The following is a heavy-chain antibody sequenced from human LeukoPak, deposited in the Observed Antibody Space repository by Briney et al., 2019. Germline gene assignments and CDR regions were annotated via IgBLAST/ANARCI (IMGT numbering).Heavy chain of an antibody. CDR1: GGSVSSSTYY. CDR2: VSDSGST. Sequence: PSETLSLTCTVSGGSVSSSTYYWSWIRQPPGMGLEWIGYVSDSGSTNYNPSLKSRVSISVDTSKNQLSLKLSSVTAADTAVYYCARHSGYSSSWYYDYWGQGTLVTVSS. V-gene: IGHV4-61*01. CDR3: ARHSGYSSSWYYDY. D-gene: IGHD6-13*01. J-gene: IGHJ4*02.